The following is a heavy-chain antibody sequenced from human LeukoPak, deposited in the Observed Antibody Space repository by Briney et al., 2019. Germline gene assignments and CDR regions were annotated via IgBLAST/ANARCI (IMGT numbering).Heavy chain of an antibody. CDR3: ARGPYYYDRRYFDY. Sequence: PSETLSLTCAVYGGSFSGYYWSWLRQPPGKGLEWIGEINHSGSTNYNPSLKSRVTISVDTSKNQFSLKLSSVTAADTAVYYCARGPYYYDRRYFDYWGQGTLVTVSS. D-gene: IGHD3-22*01. J-gene: IGHJ4*02. V-gene: IGHV4-34*01. CDR1: GGSFSGYY. CDR2: INHSGST.